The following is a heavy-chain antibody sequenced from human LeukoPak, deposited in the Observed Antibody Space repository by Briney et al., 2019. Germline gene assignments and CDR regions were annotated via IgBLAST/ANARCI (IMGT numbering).Heavy chain of an antibody. CDR3: ARAGIAAATGY. CDR2: IKHCGCN. CDR1: GGPFSGYY. Sequence: SVPLSLPCAVYGGPFSGYYWRWLRRPPGKGVVGIGEIKHCGCNNYNPSLKSRVPISVDTSKNQFSLKLSSVTAADAAVYYCARAGIAAATGYWGQGTLVTVSS. V-gene: IGHV4-34*01. J-gene: IGHJ4*02. D-gene: IGHD6-25*01.